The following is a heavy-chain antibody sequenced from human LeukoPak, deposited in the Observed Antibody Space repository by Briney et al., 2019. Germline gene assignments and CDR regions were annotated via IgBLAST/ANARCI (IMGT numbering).Heavy chain of an antibody. J-gene: IGHJ3*02. D-gene: IGHD3-10*01. CDR3: ARDKGDYYGSGSYVAFDI. Sequence: ASVKVSCKASGYTFTSYDSNWVRQATGQGLEWMGWMNPNSGNTGYAQKFQGRVTMTRNTSISTAYMELSSLRSEDTAVYYCARDKGDYYGSGSYVAFDIWGQGTMVTVSS. CDR2: MNPNSGNT. CDR1: GYTFTSYD. V-gene: IGHV1-8*01.